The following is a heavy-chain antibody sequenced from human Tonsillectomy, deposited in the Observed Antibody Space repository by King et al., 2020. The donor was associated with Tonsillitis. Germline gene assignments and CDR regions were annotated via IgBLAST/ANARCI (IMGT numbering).Heavy chain of an antibody. CDR1: GGTFSSYA. J-gene: IGHJ6*02. V-gene: IGHV1-69*01. D-gene: IGHD4-17*01. CDR2: IIPIFGTA. CDR3: ARDTKRSYGDYDYGMDV. Sequence: VQLVESGAEVKKPGSSVKVSCKASGGTFSSYAINWVRQAPGQGLEWMGGIIPIFGTANYAQKFQGRVTITADESTSTAYMELSSLRSEDTAVYYCARDTKRSYGDYDYGMDVWGQGTTVTVSS.